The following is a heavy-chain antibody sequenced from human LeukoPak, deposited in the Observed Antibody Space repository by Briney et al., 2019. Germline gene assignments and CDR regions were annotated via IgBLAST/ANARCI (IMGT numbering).Heavy chain of an antibody. CDR2: ISGSGGST. Sequence: PGAPLRLSCAASGFTFSSYAMSWVRQAPGKGLEWVSAISGSGGSTYYADSVKGRFTISRDNSKDTLYLQMNSLRAEDTAVYYCAKDYDTVTTYEYFQHWGQGTLVTVSS. V-gene: IGHV3-23*01. CDR1: GFTFSSYA. CDR3: AKDYDTVTTYEYFQH. D-gene: IGHD4-17*01. J-gene: IGHJ1*01.